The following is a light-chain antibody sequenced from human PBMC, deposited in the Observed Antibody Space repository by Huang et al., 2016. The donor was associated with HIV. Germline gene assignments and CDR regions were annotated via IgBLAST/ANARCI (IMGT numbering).Light chain of an antibody. J-gene: IGKJ1*01. CDR2: SAS. V-gene: IGKV3-15*01. CDR3: QQYNNGPPWT. CDR1: QSVNVN. Sequence: EIVMTQSPATLSVTPGEGPTLSCRAAQSVNVNLAWYQQKPGQAPRLLIHSASTRATGIPVRFSGGGSGTEFTLTISRLQSEDSAVYYCQQYNNGPPWTFGQGTKVEIK.